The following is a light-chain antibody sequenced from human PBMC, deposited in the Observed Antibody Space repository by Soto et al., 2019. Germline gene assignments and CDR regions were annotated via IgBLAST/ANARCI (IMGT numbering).Light chain of an antibody. J-gene: IGKJ1*01. Sequence: GDSVTIACRASQDIGHYLAWYQQKPGKLPKLLISDASVLRSGVSSRFSSSGSGTDFTLTISSLQPEDVATYFCQKYNSAPWTFGQGTKVDIK. V-gene: IGKV1-27*01. CDR3: QKYNSAPWT. CDR2: DAS. CDR1: QDIGHY.